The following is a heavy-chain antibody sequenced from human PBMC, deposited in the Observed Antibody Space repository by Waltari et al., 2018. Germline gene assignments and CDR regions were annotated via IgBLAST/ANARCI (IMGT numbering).Heavy chain of an antibody. CDR3: ARRYSSSWPFDY. Sequence: QLQLQESGPGLVTPSETLSLPYTVSGGSISSSSDYWGWIRQPPGKGLEWIGSIYYSGSTYYNPSLKSRVTISVDTSKNQFSLKLSSVTAADTAVYYCARRYSSSWPFDYWGQGTLVTVSS. CDR2: IYYSGST. V-gene: IGHV4-39*07. J-gene: IGHJ4*02. D-gene: IGHD6-13*01. CDR1: GGSISSSSDY.